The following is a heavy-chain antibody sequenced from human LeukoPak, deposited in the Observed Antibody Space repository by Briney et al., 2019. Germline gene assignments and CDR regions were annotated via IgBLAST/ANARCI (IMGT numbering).Heavy chain of an antibody. Sequence: ASVKVSCKASGYTFTSYGISWVRQAPGQGLEWMGWISAYNGNTNYAQKLQGRVTMTTDTSTSTAYMELRSLRSEDTAVYYCARDRSSYYYGSGSLDVWGKGTTVTISS. D-gene: IGHD3-10*01. V-gene: IGHV1-18*01. J-gene: IGHJ6*04. CDR3: ARDRSSYYYGSGSLDV. CDR2: ISAYNGNT. CDR1: GYTFTSYG.